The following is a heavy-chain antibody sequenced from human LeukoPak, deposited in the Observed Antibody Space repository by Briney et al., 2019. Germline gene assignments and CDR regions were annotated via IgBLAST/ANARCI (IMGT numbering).Heavy chain of an antibody. Sequence: SETLSLTCAVYGGSFSGYYWSWIRQPPGKGLEWIGEINHSGSTNYNPSLKSRVTISVDTSKNQFSLKLSSVTAADTAVYYCARLVITNYYYYYMDVWGKGTTVTISS. V-gene: IGHV4-34*01. CDR3: ARLVITNYYYYYMDV. D-gene: IGHD3-22*01. CDR1: GGSFSGYY. J-gene: IGHJ6*03. CDR2: INHSGST.